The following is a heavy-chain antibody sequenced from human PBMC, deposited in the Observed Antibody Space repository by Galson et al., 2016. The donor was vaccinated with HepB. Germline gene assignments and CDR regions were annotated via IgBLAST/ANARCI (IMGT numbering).Heavy chain of an antibody. V-gene: IGHV4-31*03. CDR3: ARALGGPNAFDY. Sequence: TLSLTCTVSGYSISSGNYYWSWIRQYPGRGLEWLGYIYHNGNTFYNPSLTSRVSISVDTSNNQFPLNLSSVTAADTAVYYCARALGGPNAFDYWGQGTPVTVFS. CDR1: GYSISSGNYY. D-gene: IGHD2-15*01. J-gene: IGHJ4*02. CDR2: IYHNGNT.